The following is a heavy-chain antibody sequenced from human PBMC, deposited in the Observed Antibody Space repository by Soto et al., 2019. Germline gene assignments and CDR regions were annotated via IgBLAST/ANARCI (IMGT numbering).Heavy chain of an antibody. V-gene: IGHV3-48*02. J-gene: IGHJ6*02. Sequence: GSLRLSCAASGFTFSTYSMNWVRQAPGKGLEWLSYISSPSSSIYYADSIKGRFTISRDNAKNLLYLQMNSLRDEDTAVYYCARDLTFPATRRGMDVWGQGTTVTVSS. CDR1: GFTFSTYS. CDR2: ISSPSSSI. CDR3: ARDLTFPATRRGMDV.